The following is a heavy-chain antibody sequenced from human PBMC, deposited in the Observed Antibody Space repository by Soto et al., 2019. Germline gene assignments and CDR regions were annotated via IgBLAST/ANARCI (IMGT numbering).Heavy chain of an antibody. Sequence: QVQLVESGGGLVKPGGSLRLSCAASGFTFSDYYMSWIRQAPGKGLEWVSYISSSGSTIYYADSVKGRFTISRDNAKNSLYLQMNSLRAEDTAVYYCARDEDYGSGSYYEGRGAYYYYYGMDVWGQGTTVTVSS. D-gene: IGHD3-10*01. CDR1: GFTFSDYY. V-gene: IGHV3-11*01. CDR2: ISSSGSTI. CDR3: ARDEDYGSGSYYEGRGAYYYYYGMDV. J-gene: IGHJ6*02.